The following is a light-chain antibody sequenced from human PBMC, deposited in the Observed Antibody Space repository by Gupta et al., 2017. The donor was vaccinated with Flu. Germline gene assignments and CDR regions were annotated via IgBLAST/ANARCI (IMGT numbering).Light chain of an antibody. J-gene: IGKJ2*01. V-gene: IGKV3-15*01. Sequence: ATLSVSPGERATLSCRASQSVSSNLAWYQQKPGQAPRLLIYGASNRATGVPVRFSGSGSGTEFSLTISSLESEDFGVYYCQQYNNYPPHTFGQGTKLEI. CDR2: GAS. CDR1: QSVSSN. CDR3: QQYNNYPPHT.